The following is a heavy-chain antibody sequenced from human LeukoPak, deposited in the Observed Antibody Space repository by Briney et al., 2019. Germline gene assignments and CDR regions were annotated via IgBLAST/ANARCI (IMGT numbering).Heavy chain of an antibody. D-gene: IGHD6-19*01. CDR2: ISNDGSKD. CDR1: GFTFKNYT. J-gene: IGHJ4*02. V-gene: IGHV3-30*09. CDR3: ARDRDMGYSSGWTPLDN. Sequence: GTSLRLSCAASGFTFKNYTMHWVRQAPGKGLEWVSVISNDGSKDHSAASVKGRFAISRDNSKNTLYLQMSSLRVEDTAIYFCARDRDMGYSSGWTPLDNWGQGTLVTVSS.